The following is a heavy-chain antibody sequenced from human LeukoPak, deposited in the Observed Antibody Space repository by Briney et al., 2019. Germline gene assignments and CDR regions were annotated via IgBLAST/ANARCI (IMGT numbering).Heavy chain of an antibody. V-gene: IGHV1-46*01. CDR2: INPSGGST. J-gene: IGHJ6*02. CDR3: ARDRRGYLKNYYYYYGMDV. D-gene: IGHD1-1*01. CDR1: GYTFTSYY. Sequence: ASVKVSCKASGYTFTSYYMHWVRQAPGQGLEWMGIINPSGGSTSYAQKFQGRVTMTRDTSTSTVYMELSSLRSDDTAVYYCARDRRGYLKNYYYYYGMDVWGQGTTVTVSS.